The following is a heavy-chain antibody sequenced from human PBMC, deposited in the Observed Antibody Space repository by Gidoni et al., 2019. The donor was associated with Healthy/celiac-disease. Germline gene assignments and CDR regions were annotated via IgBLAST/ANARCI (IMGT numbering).Heavy chain of an antibody. V-gene: IGHV4-39*01. D-gene: IGHD1-26*01. CDR2: IYYSGST. CDR1: GGSISSSSYY. Sequence: QLQLQESGPGLVKPSETLSLTCTVAGGSISSSSYYWGWIRQPPGKGLEWMGSIYYSGSTYYNPYLKSRVTISVDTSKNQFSLKLSSVTAADTAVYYCARQHPSWGYFDYWGQGTLVTVSS. J-gene: IGHJ4*02. CDR3: ARQHPSWGYFDY.